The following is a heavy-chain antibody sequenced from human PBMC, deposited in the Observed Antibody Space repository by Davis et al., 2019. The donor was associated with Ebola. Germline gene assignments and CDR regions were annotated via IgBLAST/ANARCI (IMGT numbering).Heavy chain of an antibody. D-gene: IGHD3-9*01. J-gene: IGHJ4*02. CDR3: ARDAFSLSRYDTEDH. CDR2: SGSSGSTV. V-gene: IGHV3-48*04. Sequence: GGSLRLSCVASGFTLSYYGMNWVRQAPGKGLEWVSYSGSSGSTVSYADSVEGRFTISRDNARDSLYLQMDSLRVEDTAIYYCARDAFSLSRYDTEDHWGQGTLVTVSS. CDR1: GFTLSYYG.